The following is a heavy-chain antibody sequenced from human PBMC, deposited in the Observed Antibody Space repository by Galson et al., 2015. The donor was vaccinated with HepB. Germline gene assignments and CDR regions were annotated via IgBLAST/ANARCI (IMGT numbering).Heavy chain of an antibody. V-gene: IGHV3-21*01. CDR1: GFTFSSYS. CDR3: ARWDLYYERTAGNY. CDR2: ISSSSSYI. D-gene: IGHD3-22*01. J-gene: IGHJ4*02. Sequence: SLRLSCAASGFTFSSYSMNWVRQAPGKGLEWVSSISSSSSYIYYADSVKGRFTISRDNAKNSLYLQMNSLRAEDTAVYYCARWDLYYERTAGNYWGQGTLVTVSS.